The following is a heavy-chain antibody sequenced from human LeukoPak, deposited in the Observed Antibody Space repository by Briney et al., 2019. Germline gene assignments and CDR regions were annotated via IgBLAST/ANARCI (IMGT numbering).Heavy chain of an antibody. CDR1: GGSISSYY. V-gene: IGHV4-4*07. J-gene: IGHJ4*02. CDR2: IYTSGST. D-gene: IGHD3-9*01. CDR3: ARGLTYYDILTGSGALGY. Sequence: PSETLSLTCTVSGGSISSYYWSWIRQPAGKGLEWIGRIYTSGSTNYNPSLKSRVTMSVDTSKSQLSLKLSSVTAADTAVYYCARGLTYYDILTGSGALGYWGQGTLVTVSS.